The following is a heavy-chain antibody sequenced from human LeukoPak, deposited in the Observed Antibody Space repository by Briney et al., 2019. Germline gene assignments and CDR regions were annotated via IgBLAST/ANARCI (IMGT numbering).Heavy chain of an antibody. Sequence: SVKVSCKASGGTFSSYAISWVRQAPGQGLEWMGGIIPIFGTANYAQKFQGRVTITADESTSTAYMELSSLRSEDTAVYYCARGGDSSGYYHRYFDYWGQGTQVTVSS. CDR3: ARGGDSSGYYHRYFDY. D-gene: IGHD3-22*01. V-gene: IGHV1-69*01. J-gene: IGHJ4*02. CDR2: IIPIFGTA. CDR1: GGTFSSYA.